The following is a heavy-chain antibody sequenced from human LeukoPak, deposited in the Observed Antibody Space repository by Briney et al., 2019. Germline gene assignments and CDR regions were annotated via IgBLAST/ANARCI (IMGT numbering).Heavy chain of an antibody. CDR1: GFSLSGYW. J-gene: IGHJ4*02. D-gene: IGHD5-12*01. CDR2: LHADGNEK. CDR3: ARGGYSFDY. V-gene: IGHV3-7*01. Sequence: GGSLRLSCAAYGFSLSGYWMSWVRQAPGEGLEWVARLHADGNEKYFVHSVNGRFTVSRDNAKNSLYLQMNSLRVEDTAVYYCARGGYSFDYLGQGTLVTVSS.